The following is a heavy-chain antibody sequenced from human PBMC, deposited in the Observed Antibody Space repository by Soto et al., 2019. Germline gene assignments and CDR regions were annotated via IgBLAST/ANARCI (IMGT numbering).Heavy chain of an antibody. CDR1: GYTFSNSG. V-gene: IGHV1-18*01. CDR2: INSDNGNT. CDR3: ARDQERYYGSGSYERRPYGMEV. Sequence: ASVKVSCKASGYTFSNSGISWVRQAPGQGLEWLGWINSDNGNTNYAQHLQGRVTLTTDTSTGTAYMDLRSLRSDDTAVYYCARDQERYYGSGSYERRPYGMEVWGQATTVTVSS. J-gene: IGHJ6*02. D-gene: IGHD3-10*01.